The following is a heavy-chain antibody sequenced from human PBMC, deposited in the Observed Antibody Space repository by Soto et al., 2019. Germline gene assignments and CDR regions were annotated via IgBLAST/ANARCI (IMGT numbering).Heavy chain of an antibody. CDR2: IIPIFGTA. CDR1: GGTFSSYA. J-gene: IGHJ5*02. V-gene: IGHV1-69*06. Sequence: VNVSCQSSGGTFSSYAIRWVRQARRQGLEWMGGIIPIFGTANYAQKFQGRVTITADKSTSTAYMELSSLRSEDTALYHCAEGGVATAMVTGGNNWYDPWGQGTLVTVSS. CDR3: AEGGVATAMVTGGNNWYDP. D-gene: IGHD5-18*01.